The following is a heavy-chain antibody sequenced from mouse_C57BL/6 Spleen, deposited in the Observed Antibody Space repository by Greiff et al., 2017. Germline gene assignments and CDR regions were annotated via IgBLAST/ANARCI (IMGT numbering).Heavy chain of an antibody. Sequence: QVQLQQPGAELVKPGASVKLSCKASGYTFTSYWMQWVKQRPGQGLEWIGEIDPSDSYTNYNQKFKGKATLTVDTSSSTAYMQLSSLTSEDSAVYYCARSPAGTGYFDYWGQGTTLTVSS. D-gene: IGHD4-1*01. V-gene: IGHV1-50*01. CDR1: GYTFTSYW. J-gene: IGHJ2*01. CDR2: IDPSDSYT. CDR3: ARSPAGTGYFDY.